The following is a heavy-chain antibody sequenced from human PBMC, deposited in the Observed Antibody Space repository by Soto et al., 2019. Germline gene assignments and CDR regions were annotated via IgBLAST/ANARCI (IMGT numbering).Heavy chain of an antibody. CDR1: GFTFSSYG. Sequence: QVQLVESGGGVVQPGRSLRLSCAVSGFTFSSYGMHWVRQAPGKGLEWVAVISYDGINKNYGDSVKGRFTISRDNSKNTLYLQMNRLGAGDTGWYYWAKDQGGGGSSSDYWGQGTLVTVSS. D-gene: IGHD3-16*01. CDR3: AKDQGGGGSSSDY. J-gene: IGHJ4*02. CDR2: ISYDGINK. V-gene: IGHV3-30*18.